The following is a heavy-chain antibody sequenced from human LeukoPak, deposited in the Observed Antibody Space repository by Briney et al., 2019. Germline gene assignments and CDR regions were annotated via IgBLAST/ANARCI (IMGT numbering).Heavy chain of an antibody. V-gene: IGHV3-7*01. Sequence: GGSLRLSCAASGFTFRNFWMNWARQAPGKGLEWVANIKQDGSEKYYVDSVKGRFTISRDNAKNSLYLQMNSLRAEDTAVYYCARGYSGSYWGQGTLVTVSS. CDR1: GFTFRNFW. CDR2: IKQDGSEK. J-gene: IGHJ4*02. D-gene: IGHD1-26*01. CDR3: ARGYSGSY.